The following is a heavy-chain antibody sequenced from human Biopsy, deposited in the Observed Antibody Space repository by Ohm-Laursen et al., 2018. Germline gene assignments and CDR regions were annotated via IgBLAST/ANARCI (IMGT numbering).Heavy chain of an antibody. CDR1: GGSINSYY. J-gene: IGHJ4*02. CDR3: VGGGSGSFPFDY. Sequence: GTLSLTCTVSGGSINSYYWSWMRQPAGKGLEWIGRLFTSGTTNYSPSLNNLVTMSVDTPKNQFSLRLTSVTAADTAVYYCVGGGSGSFPFDYWGPGTLVTVSS. V-gene: IGHV4-4*07. D-gene: IGHD3-10*01. CDR2: LFTSGTT.